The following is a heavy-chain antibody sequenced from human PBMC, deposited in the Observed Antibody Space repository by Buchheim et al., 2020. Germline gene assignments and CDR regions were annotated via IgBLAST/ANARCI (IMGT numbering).Heavy chain of an antibody. D-gene: IGHD3-16*01. CDR2: IWYDGSSQ. CDR1: GFTFGSSA. CDR3: AKVPRFDTWYFDL. J-gene: IGHJ2*01. Sequence: QVQLVESGGGVVQPGRSLRLSCAASGFTFGSSAMHWVRQAPGKGLEWVAAIWYDGSSQYYSDSVRGRFTISRDISTNTLYLQMDSLRAEDTAMYYCAKVPRFDTWYFDLWGRGTL. V-gene: IGHV3-33*06.